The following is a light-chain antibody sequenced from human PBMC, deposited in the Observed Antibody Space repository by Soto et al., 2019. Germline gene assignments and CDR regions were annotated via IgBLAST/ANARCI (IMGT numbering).Light chain of an antibody. CDR2: DVY. J-gene: IGLJ3*02. V-gene: IGLV2-11*01. CDR3: CSYAGRYTFV. CDR1: STDVGGRIY. Sequence: QSALTQPHSVSGSPGQSVTISCTGTSTDVGGRIYVSWYQQQPGKAPKLIIYDVYQRPSGVPDRFSGSKSGNAASLTISGLQAEDDDYYYCCSYAGRYTFVFGGGTKVTVL.